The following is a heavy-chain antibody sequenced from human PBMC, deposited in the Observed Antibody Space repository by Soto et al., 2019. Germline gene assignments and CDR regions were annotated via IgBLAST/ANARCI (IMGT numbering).Heavy chain of an antibody. Sequence: ASVKVSCKASGYTFTSYGISWVRQAPGQGLEWMGWISAYNGNTNYAQKLQGRVTMTTDTSTSTAYMELRSLRSDDTAVYYCARERLLHPSIAARPDAFDIWGQGTMVTVSS. D-gene: IGHD6-6*01. CDR1: GYTFTSYG. CDR3: ARERLLHPSIAARPDAFDI. CDR2: ISAYNGNT. J-gene: IGHJ3*02. V-gene: IGHV1-18*01.